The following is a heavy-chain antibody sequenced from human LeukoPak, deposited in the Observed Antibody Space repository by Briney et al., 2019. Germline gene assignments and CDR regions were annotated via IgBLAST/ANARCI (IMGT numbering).Heavy chain of an antibody. J-gene: IGHJ4*02. V-gene: IGHV3-23*01. D-gene: IGHD6-13*01. CDR3: AKDQVAAAYSAGGKEFDY. Sequence: GGSLRLSCAASGFTFSSYAMSWVRQAPGKGLEWVSAISGSGGSTYYADSVKGRFTISRDNSKNTLYLQMNSLRAEDTAVYYCAKDQVAAAYSAGGKEFDYWGQGTLVTVSS. CDR1: GFTFSSYA. CDR2: ISGSGGST.